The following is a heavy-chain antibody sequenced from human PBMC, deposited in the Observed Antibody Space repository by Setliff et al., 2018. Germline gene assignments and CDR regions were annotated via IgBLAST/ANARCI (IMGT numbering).Heavy chain of an antibody. Sequence: PSETLSLTCAVYGESFSGHYWSWIRQPPGTGLEWIGEINHSGSTNYNPSLKSRVTLSVDTSKNQFSLKLSSVAAADPAVYYCARGFDVCGGGACYTDGPYYFDYWGLGTLVTVSS. V-gene: IGHV4-34*01. D-gene: IGHD2-21*02. J-gene: IGHJ4*02. CDR1: GESFSGHY. CDR2: INHSGST. CDR3: ARGFDVCGGGACYTDGPYYFDY.